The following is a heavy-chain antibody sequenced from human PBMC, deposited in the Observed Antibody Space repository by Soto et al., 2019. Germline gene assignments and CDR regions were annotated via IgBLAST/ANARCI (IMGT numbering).Heavy chain of an antibody. Sequence: SETLSLTCTVSGGSISSSSYYWGWIRQPPGKGLEWIGQIHHSGSTDYNPSLKSRVTISVDKSKNQFSLNLASLTAADTAVYYCANLASYGDPKLDSWAQGTLVTVSS. J-gene: IGHJ4*02. CDR1: GGSISSSSYY. CDR2: IHHSGST. D-gene: IGHD4-17*01. V-gene: IGHV4-39*07. CDR3: ANLASYGDPKLDS.